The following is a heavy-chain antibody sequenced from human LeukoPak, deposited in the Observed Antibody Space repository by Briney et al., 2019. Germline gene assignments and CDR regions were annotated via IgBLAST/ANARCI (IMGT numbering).Heavy chain of an antibody. CDR1: GGSISSSNW. Sequence: SGTLSLTCAVSGGSISSSNWWSWVRQPPGKGLEWIGEIYHSGTTNYNPSLKSRVTISVDKSKNQFSLKLSSVTAAYTAVYYCASFGSSGWYLGAFDIWGQGTMVTVSS. V-gene: IGHV4-4*02. J-gene: IGHJ3*02. CDR2: IYHSGTT. D-gene: IGHD6-19*01. CDR3: ASFGSSGWYLGAFDI.